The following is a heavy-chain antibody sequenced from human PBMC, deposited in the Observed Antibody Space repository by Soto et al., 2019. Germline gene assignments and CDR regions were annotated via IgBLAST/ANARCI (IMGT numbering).Heavy chain of an antibody. J-gene: IGHJ6*03. CDR2: IFSNDEK. V-gene: IGHV2-26*01. D-gene: IGHD6-19*01. Sequence: HVTLKESGPVLVKPTETLTLTCTVSGFSLSNGKVGVSWIRQPPGKALEWLAHIFSNDEKSYRTSLKSRLTLSEDTSKSQVVRTMTNVDPVDTATYYGARIVFGRSVAGGYVYMDVWGKGTTVTVSS. CDR3: ARIVFGRSVAGGYVYMDV. CDR1: GFSLSNGKVG.